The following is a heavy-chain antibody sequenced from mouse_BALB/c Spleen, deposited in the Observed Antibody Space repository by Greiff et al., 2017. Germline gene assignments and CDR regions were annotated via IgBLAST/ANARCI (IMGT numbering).Heavy chain of an antibody. CDR2: ISSGGSYT. J-gene: IGHJ4*01. V-gene: IGHV5-6-4*01. D-gene: IGHD1-1*01. CDR3: TRAYGSSYDYAMDY. Sequence: EVKLMESGGGLVKPGGSLKLSCAASGFTFSSYTMSWVRQTPEKRLEWVATISSGGSYTYYPDSVKGRFTISRDNAKNTLYLQMSSLKSEDTAMYYCTRAYGSSYDYAMDYWGQGTSVTVSS. CDR1: GFTFSSYT.